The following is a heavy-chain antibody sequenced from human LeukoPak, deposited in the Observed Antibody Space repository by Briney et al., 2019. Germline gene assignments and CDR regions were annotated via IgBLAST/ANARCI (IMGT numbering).Heavy chain of an antibody. CDR2: MNPNSGNT. CDR3: ARLYYCSSTSCYSSYYYYGMDV. Sequence: ASVKVSCKASGCTFTSYDINWVRQATGQGLEWMGWMNPNSGNTGYAQKFQGRVTMTRDTSTSTVYMELSSLRSEDTAVYYCARLYYCSSTSCYSSYYYYGMDVWGQGTTVTVSS. D-gene: IGHD2-2*01. CDR1: GCTFTSYD. J-gene: IGHJ6*02. V-gene: IGHV1-8*01.